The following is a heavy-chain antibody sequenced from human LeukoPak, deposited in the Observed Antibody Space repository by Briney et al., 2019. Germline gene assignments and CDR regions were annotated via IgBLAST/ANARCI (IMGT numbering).Heavy chain of an antibody. CDR1: GGSFSGYY. D-gene: IGHD3-3*01. J-gene: IGHJ4*02. V-gene: IGHV4-34*01. CDR3: AGGDFHVDY. CDR2: INHSGST. Sequence: SETLSLTCAVCGGSFSGYYWSWIRQPPGKGLEWIGEINHSGSTNYNPSLKSRVTISVDTSKNQFSLKLSSVTAADTAVYYCAGGDFHVDYWGQGTLVTVSS.